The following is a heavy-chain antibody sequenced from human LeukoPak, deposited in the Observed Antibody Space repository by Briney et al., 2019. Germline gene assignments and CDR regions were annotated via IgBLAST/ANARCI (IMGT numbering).Heavy chain of an antibody. CDR2: IRDHTTV. CDR1: GFTYSSYT. J-gene: IGHJ4*02. V-gene: IGHV3-69-1*01. CDR3: VRDHLWSFDY. Sequence: PGGSLRLSCAASGFTYSSYTMNWVRQAPGKGLEWISFIRDHTTVDYADSVKGRFTISRDNAKNSLYLQMNNLRAEDTAVYYCVRDHLWSFDYWGQGNLVTASS. D-gene: IGHD2-8*02.